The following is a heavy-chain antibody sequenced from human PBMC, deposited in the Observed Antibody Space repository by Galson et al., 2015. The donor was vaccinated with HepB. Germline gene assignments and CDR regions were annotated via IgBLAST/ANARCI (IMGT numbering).Heavy chain of an antibody. Sequence: SVKVSCKASGFTFISSAVQWVRQARGQRLEWIGWIVVGSGHTNYAQKFQERVTITRNMSTSTAYMELSSLRSEDTAVYYCAADDILYYDSSGYLANWGQGTLVTVSS. V-gene: IGHV1-58*01. CDR1: GFTFISSA. CDR3: AADDILYYDSSGYLAN. J-gene: IGHJ4*02. D-gene: IGHD3-22*01. CDR2: IVVGSGHT.